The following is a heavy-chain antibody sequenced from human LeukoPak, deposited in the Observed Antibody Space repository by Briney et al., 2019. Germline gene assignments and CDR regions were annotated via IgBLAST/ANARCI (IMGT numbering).Heavy chain of an antibody. CDR2: IESDESIR. J-gene: IGHJ5*02. CDR1: GLTFRRYG. CDR3: TKNAGRREGWFDP. Sequence: PGGSLRLFCAASGLTFRRYGMHWVRRTPGKGLEWVAFIESDESIRQYADLVKGRFTISRDNSKNMLYLQMNSLTTEDTAMYYCTKNAGRREGWFDPWGQGTLVTVSS. V-gene: IGHV3-30*02. D-gene: IGHD1-26*01.